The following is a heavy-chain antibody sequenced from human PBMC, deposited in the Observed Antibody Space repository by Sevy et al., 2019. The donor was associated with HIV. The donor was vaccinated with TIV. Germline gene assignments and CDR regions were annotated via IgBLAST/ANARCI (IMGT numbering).Heavy chain of an antibody. CDR2: IKSNSDGGKT. Sequence: GGSLRLSCEASGFTFKNAWMTWVRQAPGRGLEWVGRIKSNSDGGKTDYAVPVKGRFTISRDNAKNTLYLQMNSLRAEDTAVYYCARAHIMCGGGSCSPGWFDPWGQGTLVTVSS. J-gene: IGHJ5*02. CDR1: GFTFKNAW. CDR3: ARAHIMCGGGSCSPGWFDP. D-gene: IGHD2-15*01. V-gene: IGHV3-15*01.